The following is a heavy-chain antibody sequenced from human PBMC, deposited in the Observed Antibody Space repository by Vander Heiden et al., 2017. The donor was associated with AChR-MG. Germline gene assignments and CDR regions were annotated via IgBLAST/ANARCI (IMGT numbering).Heavy chain of an antibody. J-gene: IGHJ4*02. V-gene: IGHV4-31*03. CDR2: IYYSGST. D-gene: IGHD6-25*01. CDR3: ARVSSGRHGPDY. CDR1: GGSISSGGYY. Sequence: QVQLQESGPGLVKPSQTLSPTCTVSGGSISSGGYYWSWIRQHPGKGLEWIGYIYYSGSTYYNPSLKSRVTISADTSKNQFSLKLSSVTAADTAVYYCARVSSGRHGPDYWGQGTLVTVSS.